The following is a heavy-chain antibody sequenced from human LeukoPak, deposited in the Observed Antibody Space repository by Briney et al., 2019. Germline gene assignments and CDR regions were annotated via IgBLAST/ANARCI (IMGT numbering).Heavy chain of an antibody. J-gene: IGHJ5*02. V-gene: IGHV3-7*01. Sequence: GGSLRLSCVASGLSFGHYWMDWVRQAPGKGLEWVGNIKQDESEKYYVDSVKGRFTISRDNAKNSLYLDMNSLRVEDTAIYYCTRDFDPWGQGTLVTVSS. CDR3: TRDFDP. CDR2: IKQDESEK. CDR1: GLSFGHYW.